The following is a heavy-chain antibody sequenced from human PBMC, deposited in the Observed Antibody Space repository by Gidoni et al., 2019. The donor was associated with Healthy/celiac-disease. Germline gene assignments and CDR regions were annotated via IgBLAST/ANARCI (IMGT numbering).Heavy chain of an antibody. D-gene: IGHD3-10*01. Sequence: EVQLVQSGAEVKKPGESLKISWKGSGDSLTSYGIGRVRQLPWKVLEWMGSIYPGDSDPRYCPSFQGHVTLSAATSISTAYLLWSSLKASDTAMYYCARREVFRYYSNLYFYLWVRGTLVTVSS. J-gene: IGHJ2*01. CDR2: IYPGDSDP. V-gene: IGHV5-51*01. CDR1: GDSLTSYG. CDR3: ARREVFRYYSNLYFYL.